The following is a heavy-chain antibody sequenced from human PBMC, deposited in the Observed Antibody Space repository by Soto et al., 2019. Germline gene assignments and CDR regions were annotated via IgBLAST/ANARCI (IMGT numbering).Heavy chain of an antibody. D-gene: IGHD4-17*01. V-gene: IGHV1-69*01. CDR1: GGTFSSYA. Sequence: QVQLVQSGAEVKKPGSSVNVSCKASGGTFSSYAISWVRQAPGQGLEWMGGIIPIFGTANYAQKFQCRVTITADDSTSTAYMELSSLRSEETAVYYCARERPRNYYGDYNYFDYWGQGTLLTVSS. CDR3: ARERPRNYYGDYNYFDY. J-gene: IGHJ4*02. CDR2: IIPIFGTA.